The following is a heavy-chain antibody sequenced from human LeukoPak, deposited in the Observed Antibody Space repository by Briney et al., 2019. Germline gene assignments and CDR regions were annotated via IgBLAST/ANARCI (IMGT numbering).Heavy chain of an antibody. CDR3: AKGVNTVSFTFDY. CDR2: ISGDGVTT. J-gene: IGHJ4*02. Sequence: GGSLRLSCAASGFTFHDYSMHWVRQTPGKGLEWVPVISGDGVTTHYADSVKGRFTISRDNSKDSLYLQMDSLRAEDTAVYFCAKGVNTVSFTFDYWGQGTLVTVSS. D-gene: IGHD3-22*01. CDR1: GFTFHDYS. V-gene: IGHV3-43*02.